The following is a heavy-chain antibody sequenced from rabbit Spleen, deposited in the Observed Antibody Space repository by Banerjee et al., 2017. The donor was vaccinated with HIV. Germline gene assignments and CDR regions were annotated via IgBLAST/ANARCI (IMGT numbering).Heavy chain of an antibody. V-gene: IGHV1S7*01. Sequence: HLKESGGGLVQPGGSLKLSCTASGFTLSSYYMNWVRQAPGKGLEWIGYIDLVFGITYYANWVNGRFSTSRENAQNTVFLQMTSLTAADTATYFCARDTSSSFSSYGMDLWGQGTLVTVS. CDR3: ARDTSSSFSSYGMDL. D-gene: IGHD1-1*01. CDR2: IDLVFGIT. CDR1: GFTLSSYY. J-gene: IGHJ6*01.